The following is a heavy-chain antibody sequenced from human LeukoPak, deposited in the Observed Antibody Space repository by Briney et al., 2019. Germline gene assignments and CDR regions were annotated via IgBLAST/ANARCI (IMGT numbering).Heavy chain of an antibody. CDR1: GGTFSSYA. V-gene: IGHV1-69*01. Sequence: GASVKVSCKASGGTFSSYAISWVRQAPGQGLEWMGGIIPIFGTANYAQKFQGRVTITADESTSTAYMELSSLRSEDTAVYYCARGLRGAARRRDWYFDLWGRGTLVTVSS. D-gene: IGHD6-6*01. CDR3: ARGLRGAARRRDWYFDL. J-gene: IGHJ2*01. CDR2: IIPIFGTA.